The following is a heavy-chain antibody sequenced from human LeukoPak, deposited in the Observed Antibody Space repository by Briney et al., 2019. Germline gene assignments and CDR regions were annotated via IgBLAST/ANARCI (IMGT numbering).Heavy chain of an antibody. Sequence: GASVKVSCKASGYTFTGYYMHWVRQAPGQGLEWMGWINPNSGGTNYAQKFQGRVTMTRDTSISTAYMELSSLRSEDTAVYYCAASSDDSSGEVDYWGQGTLVTVSS. V-gene: IGHV1-2*02. D-gene: IGHD3-22*01. J-gene: IGHJ4*02. CDR2: INPNSGGT. CDR1: GYTFTGYY. CDR3: AASSDDSSGEVDY.